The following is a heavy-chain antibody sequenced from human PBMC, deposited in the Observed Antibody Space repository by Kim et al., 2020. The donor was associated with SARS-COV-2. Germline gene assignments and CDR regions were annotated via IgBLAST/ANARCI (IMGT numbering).Heavy chain of an antibody. CDR2: VHYSGST. CDR1: GASVSINY. CDR3: ARGDYGDYGRGGLYYSLDV. Sequence: SQTLSLTCTVSGASVSINYWTWMRQPPGKGLEWLGFVHYSGSTNYNSSLKSRVTISVDTSKNEFSLRLDSMTAADTAVYFCARGDYGDYGRGGLYYSLDVWGQGTTVTVSS. D-gene: IGHD4-17*01. V-gene: IGHV4-59*02. J-gene: IGHJ6*02.